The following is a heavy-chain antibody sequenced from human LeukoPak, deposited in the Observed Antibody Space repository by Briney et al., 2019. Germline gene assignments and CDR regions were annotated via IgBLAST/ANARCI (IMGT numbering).Heavy chain of an antibody. CDR3: ARDMVPDLTGYFATSRLDP. V-gene: IGHV3-23*01. Sequence: PGGSLRLSCAASGFTFSSDAMSWVRQAPGKGLEWVSAISGSGGSTYYADSVKGRFTISRDNSKNTLYLQMNSLRAEDTAVYYCARDMVPDLTGYFATSRLDPWGQGTLVTVSS. J-gene: IGHJ5*02. D-gene: IGHD3-9*01. CDR1: GFTFSSDA. CDR2: ISGSGGST.